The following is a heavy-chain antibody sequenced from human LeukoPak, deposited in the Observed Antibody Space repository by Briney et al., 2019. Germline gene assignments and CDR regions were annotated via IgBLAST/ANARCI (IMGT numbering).Heavy chain of an antibody. J-gene: IGHJ6*02. CDR1: GFTLSTYW. CDR2: IKSDGSTT. Sequence: GGSLRLSCAASGFTLSTYWMHWVGQAPGKGLVWVSQIKSDGSTTMYAGSVKGRFTISRDNAKNTLYLQMISLRAEDTAVYYCARGGVVVTTKDYYYGLDVWGQGTTVTVSS. V-gene: IGHV3-74*03. CDR3: ARGGVVVTTKDYYYGLDV. D-gene: IGHD5-12*01.